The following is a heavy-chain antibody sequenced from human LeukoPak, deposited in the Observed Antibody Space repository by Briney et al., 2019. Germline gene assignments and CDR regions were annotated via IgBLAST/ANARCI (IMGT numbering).Heavy chain of an antibody. Sequence: SETLSLTCTVSGHSIINSYYWGWIRQPPGEGLEWIGSIYHSGSTYYNPSLKSRVTISIDTSKNQFSLKLNSVTAADTAVYYCARTVDSSGFSCFQHWGQGTLVTVSS. J-gene: IGHJ1*01. CDR1: GHSIINSYY. V-gene: IGHV4-38-2*02. D-gene: IGHD3-22*01. CDR2: IYHSGST. CDR3: ARTVDSSGFSCFQH.